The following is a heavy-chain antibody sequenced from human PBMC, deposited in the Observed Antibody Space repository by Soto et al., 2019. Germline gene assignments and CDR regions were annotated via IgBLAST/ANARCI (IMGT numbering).Heavy chain of an antibody. CDR3: ARSIRGGGSGY. Sequence: VQLVESGGGVVQPGRSLRLSCAASGFTFSSYGMHWVRQAPGKGLEWVSSISSSSSYIYYADSVKGRFTISRDNAKNSLYLQMNSLRAEDTAVYYCARSIRGGGSGYWGQGTLVTVSS. J-gene: IGHJ4*02. D-gene: IGHD2-15*01. V-gene: IGHV3-21*01. CDR1: GFTFSSYG. CDR2: ISSSSSYI.